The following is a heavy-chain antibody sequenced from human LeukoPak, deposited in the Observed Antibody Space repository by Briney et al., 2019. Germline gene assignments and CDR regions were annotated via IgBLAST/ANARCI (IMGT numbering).Heavy chain of an antibody. Sequence: SETLSLTCTVSGYSISSGYYWGWIRQPPGKGLEWIGSIYHSGSVYYNPSLKSRVTISVDTSKNQFSLKLSSVTAADTAVYFCASTITVTTDYWGQGTLVTVSS. V-gene: IGHV4-38-2*02. CDR3: ASTITVTTDY. D-gene: IGHD4-17*01. J-gene: IGHJ4*02. CDR1: GYSISSGYY. CDR2: IYHSGSV.